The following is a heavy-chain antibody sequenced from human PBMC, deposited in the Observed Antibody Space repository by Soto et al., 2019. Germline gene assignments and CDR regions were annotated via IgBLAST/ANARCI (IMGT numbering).Heavy chain of an antibody. CDR3: EGGIKYGDYSRWFDP. Sequence: QVQLVQSGAEVKKPGASVKVSCKASGYTFTSYDINWVRQATGQGFEYLGWMNPNSGNTGYVKKFQGRVTMTRDTSMSRAYMGLGSLLSEDTAVYYCEGGIKYGDYSRWFDPWGPGTLVTVSS. CDR2: MNPNSGNT. D-gene: IGHD4-17*01. J-gene: IGHJ5*02. V-gene: IGHV1-8*01. CDR1: GYTFTSYD.